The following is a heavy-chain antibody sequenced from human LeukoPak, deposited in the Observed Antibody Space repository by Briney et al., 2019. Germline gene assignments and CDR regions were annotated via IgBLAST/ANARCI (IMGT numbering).Heavy chain of an antibody. D-gene: IGHD1-26*01. CDR2: IWYDGSNK. V-gene: IGHV3-33*01. Sequence: GRSLRLSCAASGFTFSSYGMHWVRQAPGKGLEWVAVIWYDGSNKYYADSVKGRFTISRDSSKNTLYLQMNSLRAEDTAVYYCARSMTGGIYYYYYMDVWGKGTTVTVSS. J-gene: IGHJ6*03. CDR3: ARSMTGGIYYYYYMDV. CDR1: GFTFSSYG.